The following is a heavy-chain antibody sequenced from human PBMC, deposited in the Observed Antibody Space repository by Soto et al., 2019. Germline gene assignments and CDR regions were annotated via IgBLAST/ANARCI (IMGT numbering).Heavy chain of an antibody. V-gene: IGHV1-24*01. CDR2: FDPEDGET. D-gene: IGHD1-1*01. CDR3: TPSVQLPLGTDV. Sequence: GASVKVSCKVSGYTITELSMHWVRQAHEKGLEWMGSFDPEDGETIYTQTFQGRLTLTADTSTDTAHMELSRLRSKDTDVYYCTPSVQLPLGTDVWGQGTTVTVSS. J-gene: IGHJ6*02. CDR1: GYTITELS.